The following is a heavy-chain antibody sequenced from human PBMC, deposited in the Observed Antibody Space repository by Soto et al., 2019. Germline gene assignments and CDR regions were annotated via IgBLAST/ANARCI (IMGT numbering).Heavy chain of an antibody. CDR1: GYTFTSYG. D-gene: IGHD2-2*01. Sequence: ASVKVSCKASGYTFTSYGISWVRQAPGQGLEWMGWISAYNGNTNYAQKLQGRVTMTTDTSTSTAYMELRSLRSDDTAVYYCARDLVKGIVVEPAAISYTAYYYGMDVWG. CDR2: ISAYNGNT. V-gene: IGHV1-18*01. CDR3: ARDLVKGIVVEPAAISYTAYYYGMDV. J-gene: IGHJ6*02.